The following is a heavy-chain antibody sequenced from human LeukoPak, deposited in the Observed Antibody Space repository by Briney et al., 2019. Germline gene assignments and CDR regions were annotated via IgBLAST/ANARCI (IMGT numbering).Heavy chain of an antibody. J-gene: IGHJ4*02. Sequence: ASVKVSCKASGYTFTSYGISWVRQAPGQGLEWMGWISAYNGNTNYAQKLQGRVTMTTDTSTSTAYMELRSLRSDDTAVYYCARDSIWGYYDYVWGSYRYYNFDYWGQATLVTVSS. D-gene: IGHD3-16*02. CDR1: GYTFTSYG. V-gene: IGHV1-18*01. CDR2: ISAYNGNT. CDR3: ARDSIWGYYDYVWGSYRYYNFDY.